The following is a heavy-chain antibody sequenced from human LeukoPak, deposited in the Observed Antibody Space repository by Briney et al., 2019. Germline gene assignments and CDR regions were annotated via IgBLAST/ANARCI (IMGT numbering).Heavy chain of an antibody. Sequence: ASVKVSCKVSGYTLTELSMHWVRQAPGKGLEWMGGFDPEDGETIYAQKFQGRVTMTEDTSTDTAYMELSSLRSEDTAVYYCARAPVYSGSYYLRVTAFYYFDYWGQGTLVTVSS. V-gene: IGHV1-24*01. J-gene: IGHJ4*02. CDR2: FDPEDGET. CDR1: GYTLTELS. D-gene: IGHD1-26*01. CDR3: ARAPVYSGSYYLRVTAFYYFDY.